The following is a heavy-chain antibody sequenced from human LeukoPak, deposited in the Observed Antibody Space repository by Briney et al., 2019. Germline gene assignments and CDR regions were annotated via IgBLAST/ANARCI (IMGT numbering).Heavy chain of an antibody. CDR3: ARDSRTYYYGSGSYYKVGRLDF. J-gene: IGHJ4*02. CDR1: GESFTSYQ. CDR2: FIPVFERS. D-gene: IGHD3-10*01. V-gene: IGHV1-69*01. Sequence: SVKVSCKSSGESFTSYQITWVRQAPGQGLEWVGGFIPVFERSTYAQKFQGRVTMTADESTNTAYMELSSLTSEDTAVYYCARDSRTYYYGSGSYYKVGRLDFWGQGTLVTVSS.